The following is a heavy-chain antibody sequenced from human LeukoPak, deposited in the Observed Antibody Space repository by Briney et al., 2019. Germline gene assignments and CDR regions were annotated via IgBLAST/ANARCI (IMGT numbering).Heavy chain of an antibody. CDR2: ISYDGSNK. Sequence: GGSLRLSCAASGFTFSSYGMHWVRQAPGKGLEWVAVISYDGSNKYYADSVKGRFTISRDNSKNTLYLQMNSLRAEDTAVYYCAKEIIVVESAAKNYYYYYYMDVWGKGTTVTISS. D-gene: IGHD2-2*01. CDR1: GFTFSSYG. V-gene: IGHV3-30*18. CDR3: AKEIIVVESAAKNYYYYYYMDV. J-gene: IGHJ6*03.